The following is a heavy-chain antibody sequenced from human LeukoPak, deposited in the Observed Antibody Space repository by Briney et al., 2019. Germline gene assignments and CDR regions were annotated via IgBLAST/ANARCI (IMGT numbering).Heavy chain of an antibody. CDR2: INHSGST. D-gene: IGHD3-3*01. Sequence: PSETLSLTCAVYGGSFSGYYWSWVRQPPGKGLEWIGEINHSGSTNYNPSLKGRVTISVDTSKNQFSLKLSSVTAADTAVYYCARGHRRITIFGVGLFDYWGQGTLVTVSS. CDR1: GGSFSGYY. CDR3: ARGHRRITIFGVGLFDY. J-gene: IGHJ4*02. V-gene: IGHV4-34*01.